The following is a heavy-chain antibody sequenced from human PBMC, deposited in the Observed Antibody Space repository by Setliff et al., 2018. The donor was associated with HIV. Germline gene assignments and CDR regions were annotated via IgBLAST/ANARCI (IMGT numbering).Heavy chain of an antibody. CDR2: IYTGGST. CDR3: ARGYYDSSGTFDY. V-gene: IGHV4-61*02. J-gene: IGHJ4*02. Sequence: SETLSLTCTVSGASISIGSYYWSWIRQPAGKGLEWIGRIYTGGSTNYNPSLKSRVTISVDTSKNQFSLKLSSVTAADTAGYYCARGYYDSSGTFDYWGQGTLVTVSS. CDR1: GASISIGSYY. D-gene: IGHD3-22*01.